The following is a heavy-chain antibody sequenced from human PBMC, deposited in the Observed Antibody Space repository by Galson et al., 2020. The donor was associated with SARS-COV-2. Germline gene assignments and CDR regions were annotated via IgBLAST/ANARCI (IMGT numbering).Heavy chain of an antibody. CDR1: GFSLSTSGMC. CDR2: IDWDDDT. CDR3: ARVRRVSTGVWPFDY. D-gene: IGHD3-16*01. V-gene: IGHV2-70*17. J-gene: IGHJ4*02. Sequence: SGPTLVKPTETLTLTCTFSGFSLSTSGMCVSWIRQPPGKALEWLARIDWDDDTLYKPSLATRLSISKDTSKNQVVLTLSNMDPTDTATYYCARVRRVSTGVWPFDYWGQGTLVTVSS.